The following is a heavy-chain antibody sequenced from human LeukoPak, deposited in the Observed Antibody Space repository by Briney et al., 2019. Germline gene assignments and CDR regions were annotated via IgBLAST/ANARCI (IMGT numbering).Heavy chain of an antibody. J-gene: IGHJ6*02. D-gene: IGHD5-12*01. CDR3: ARDPYSGYDWSNYYYYYGMDV. Sequence: SVKVSCKASGYTFTGYYMHWVRQAPGQGLEWMGIINPSGGSTSYAQKFQGRVTMTRDTSTSTVYMELSSLRSEDTAVYYCARDPYSGYDWSNYYYYYGMDVWGQGTTVTVSS. V-gene: IGHV1-46*01. CDR2: INPSGGST. CDR1: GYTFTGYY.